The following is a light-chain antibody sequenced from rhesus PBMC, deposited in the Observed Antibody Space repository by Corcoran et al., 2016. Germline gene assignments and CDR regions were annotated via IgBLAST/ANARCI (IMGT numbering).Light chain of an antibody. Sequence: EIVMTQSPATLSLYPGERVTLYCRASQSVSSYLAWYQQKPGPAPRPHSCDASSMATGIPDRFSGRGSVTDVTLTISSLEPEDFAVYYCQETSNLWTFGQGTKVEIK. V-gene: IGKV3-31*02. J-gene: IGKJ1*01. CDR2: DAS. CDR3: QETSNLWT. CDR1: QSVSSY.